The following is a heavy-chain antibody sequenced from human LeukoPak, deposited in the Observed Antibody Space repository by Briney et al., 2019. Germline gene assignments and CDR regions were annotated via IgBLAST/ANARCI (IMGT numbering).Heavy chain of an antibody. V-gene: IGHV5-10-1*01. CDR3: ARVPKSNYDSSGYSDY. J-gene: IGHJ4*02. D-gene: IGHD3-22*01. CDR2: IDPSDSYT. Sequence: GESLQISCKGSGYSFTSYWIIWVRQMPGKGVEWMGRIDPSDSYTNYSPSFQGHVSISADKSNSTAYMQWSSLKASDTAMYYCARVPKSNYDSSGYSDYWGQGTLVTVSS. CDR1: GYSFTSYW.